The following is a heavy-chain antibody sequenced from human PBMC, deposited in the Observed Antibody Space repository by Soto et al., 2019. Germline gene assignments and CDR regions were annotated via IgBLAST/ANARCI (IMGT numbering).Heavy chain of an antibody. CDR2: IYWDDDK. CDR1: GFSLSTSGVG. V-gene: IGHV2-5*02. CDR3: AYLPCSGGSCYWFSYSGMDV. D-gene: IGHD2-15*01. Sequence: QITLKESGPTLVKPTQTLTLTCTFSGFSLSTSGVGVAWIRQPPGKALEWLALIYWDDDKRYRPSLETRLTIXXXTXXNQVVLTMTNVESVDTATYYCAYLPCSGGSCYWFSYSGMDVWGQGTTVIVSS. J-gene: IGHJ6*02.